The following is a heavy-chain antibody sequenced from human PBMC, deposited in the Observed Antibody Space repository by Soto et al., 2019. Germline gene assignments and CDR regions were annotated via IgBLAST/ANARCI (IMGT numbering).Heavy chain of an antibody. Sequence: QVQLEQSGPEVKRPGTSVKVSCKASGGAFGRYSVSWVRQAPGQGLEWIGGVIPVFNTSNYSLKFQGRVAISADESTSTVFMGLRSLLSEDTALYYCARGDVKTAVTIFAYGGQGPLLPVSS. V-gene: IGHV1-69*01. J-gene: IGHJ4*02. CDR1: GGAFGRYS. CDR3: ARGDVKTAVTIFAY. D-gene: IGHD3-3*02. CDR2: VIPVFNTS.